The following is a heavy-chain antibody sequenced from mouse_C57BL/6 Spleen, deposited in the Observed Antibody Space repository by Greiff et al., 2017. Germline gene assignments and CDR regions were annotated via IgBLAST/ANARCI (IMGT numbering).Heavy chain of an antibody. CDR3: ARYDNYGSSYGFAY. Sequence: EVQVVESGGGLVQPGGSLSLSCAASGFTFTDYYMSWVRQPPGQALEWLGFISNTANGYTTEYSASVKGRFTISRDNSPSILYLQMNGLRAEDSATYYCARYDNYGSSYGFAYWGQGTLVTVAA. D-gene: IGHD1-1*01. CDR2: ISNTANGYTT. V-gene: IGHV7-3*01. J-gene: IGHJ3*01. CDR1: GFTFTDYY.